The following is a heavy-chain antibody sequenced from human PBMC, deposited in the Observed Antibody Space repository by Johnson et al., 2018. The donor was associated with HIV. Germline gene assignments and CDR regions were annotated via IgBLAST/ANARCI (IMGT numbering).Heavy chain of an antibody. Sequence: QVQLVESGGGVVQPGTSMRLSCVVSGLNFSDYSMHWVRQTPGKGLEWVAVISFDGTTKYSADSVKGRFTISRDNSNNPLYLQMNSLRFEDTALYLCARGRVSMKVVDLRGGGFDFWGQGTKVTVSS. CDR3: ARGRVSMKVVDLRGGGFDF. V-gene: IGHV3-30*04. D-gene: IGHD3-22*01. CDR1: GLNFSDYS. CDR2: ISFDGTTK. J-gene: IGHJ3*01.